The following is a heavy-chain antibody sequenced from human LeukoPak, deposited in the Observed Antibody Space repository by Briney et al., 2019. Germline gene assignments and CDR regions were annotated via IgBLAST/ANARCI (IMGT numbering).Heavy chain of an antibody. CDR1: GFTVSSNY. CDR2: IYSGGST. D-gene: IGHD6-19*01. CDR3: ARSSGIPVAVLDY. Sequence: GGSLRLSCAASGFTVSSNYMSWVRQAPGKGLEWVSVIYSGGSTYYADSVKGRFTISRDNSKNTLYLQMNSLRAEDTAVYYCARSSGIPVAVLDYWGQGTLVTVSS. J-gene: IGHJ4*02. V-gene: IGHV3-53*01.